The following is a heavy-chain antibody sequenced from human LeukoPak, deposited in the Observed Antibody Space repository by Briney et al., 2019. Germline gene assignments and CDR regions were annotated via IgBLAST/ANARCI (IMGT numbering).Heavy chain of an antibody. V-gene: IGHV3-7*04. CDR3: ARGDAFSGDH. Sequence: GSLRLSCAVSGFSFTNFWMSWVRQAPGRGLEWVANIHPEGNEKYHVESVKGRFTISRDNTKNLLFLQMNGLRVEDTAVYYCARGDAFSGDHWGQGTLVTVSS. CDR2: IHPEGNEK. CDR1: GFSFTNFW. J-gene: IGHJ4*02.